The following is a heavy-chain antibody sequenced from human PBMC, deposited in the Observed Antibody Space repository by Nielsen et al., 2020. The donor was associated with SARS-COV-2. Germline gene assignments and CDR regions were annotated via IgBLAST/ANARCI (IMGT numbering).Heavy chain of an antibody. D-gene: IGHD3-16*01. CDR2: IYHSGST. CDR3: AGVGGFYFDY. CDR1: GGSISSGGYS. V-gene: IGHV4-30-2*01. Sequence: SETLSLTCAVSGGSISSGGYSWSWIRQPPGKGLEWIGYIYHSGSTYYNPSLKSRVTISVDRSKNQFSLKLSSVTAADTAVYYCAGVGGFYFDYWGQGTLVTVSS. J-gene: IGHJ4*02.